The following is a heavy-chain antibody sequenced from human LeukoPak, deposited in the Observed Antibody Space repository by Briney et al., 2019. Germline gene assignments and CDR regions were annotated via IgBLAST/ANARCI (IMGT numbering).Heavy chain of an antibody. V-gene: IGHV1-2*04. CDR2: INPNSGGT. CDR1: GGSFSSYA. D-gene: IGHD3-10*01. Sequence: ASVKVSCKASGGSFSSYAINWVRQAPGQGLEWMGWINPNSGGTNYAQKFQGWVTMTRDTSISTAYMELSRLRSDDTAVYYCARADYYGSGSYFDYWGQGTLVTVSS. J-gene: IGHJ4*02. CDR3: ARADYYGSGSYFDY.